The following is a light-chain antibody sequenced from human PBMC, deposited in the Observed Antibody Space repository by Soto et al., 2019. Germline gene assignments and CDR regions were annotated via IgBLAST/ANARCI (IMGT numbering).Light chain of an antibody. CDR3: SSYSSGNTYV. J-gene: IGLJ1*01. CDR1: SSDVGGYNY. CDR2: NVN. Sequence: QSVLTQPVSVSGSPGQSITISCTGTSSDVGGYNYVSWYQQHPGKAPKLMIYNVNVRASGISNRFSGSKSGNTASLTISGLQAGDEADYYCSSYSSGNTYVFGTGTKLTVL. V-gene: IGLV2-14*01.